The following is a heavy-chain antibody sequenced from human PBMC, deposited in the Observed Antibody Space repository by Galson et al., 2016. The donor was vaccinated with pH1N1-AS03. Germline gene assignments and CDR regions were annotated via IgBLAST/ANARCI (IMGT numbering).Heavy chain of an antibody. J-gene: IGHJ5*02. CDR3: ARDRYSSGWSYEGWFDP. Sequence: SETLSLTCTVSGGSIRGSSDYWGWIRQPPGKGLEWIGNMYYTGTTFYNPPLKSRVTISVDTSENQFSLKLSSVTATDTAIYYCARDRYSSGWSYEGWFDPWGPGTLATVSS. CDR2: MYYTGTT. D-gene: IGHD1-26*01. CDR1: GGSIRGSSDY. V-gene: IGHV4-39*07.